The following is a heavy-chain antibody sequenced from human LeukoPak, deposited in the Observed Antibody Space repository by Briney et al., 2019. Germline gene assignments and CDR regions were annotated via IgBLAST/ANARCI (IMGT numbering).Heavy chain of an antibody. CDR2: ISSSSSYI. J-gene: IGHJ6*02. CDR1: GFTFNIYS. Sequence: GGSLRLSCGASGFTFNIYSMNWVRQAPGKGLEWVSSISSSSSYIYYADSVRGRFTISRDNAKNSVYLQMNSLRVEDTAVYYCASDNWGPNVWGQGTTVTVSS. V-gene: IGHV3-21*01. D-gene: IGHD7-27*01. CDR3: ASDNWGPNV.